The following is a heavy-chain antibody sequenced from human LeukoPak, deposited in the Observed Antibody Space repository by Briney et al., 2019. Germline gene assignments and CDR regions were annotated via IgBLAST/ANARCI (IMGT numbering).Heavy chain of an antibody. Sequence: GASVKVSCKASGYTVSGYHIHWIRQAPGQGLEWMGWINPNNGDTDYAQEFQGRVTLTRDTSINTAYMELNRLRSDDTAVYYCAGDMVRGYILRRVLEHWGQGTLVTVSS. CDR1: GYTVSGYH. V-gene: IGHV1-2*02. CDR2: INPNNGDT. CDR3: AGDMVRGYILRRVLEH. D-gene: IGHD3-10*01. J-gene: IGHJ4*02.